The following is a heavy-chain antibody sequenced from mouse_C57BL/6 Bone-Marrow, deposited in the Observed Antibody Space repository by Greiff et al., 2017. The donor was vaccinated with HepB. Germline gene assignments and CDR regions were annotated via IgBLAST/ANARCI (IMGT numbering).Heavy chain of an antibody. CDR2: ISNGGGST. CDR3: ARGDDSFAY. J-gene: IGHJ3*01. Sequence: EVQRVESGGGLVQPGGSLKLSCAASGFTFSDYYMYWVRQTPEKRLEWVAYISNGGGSTYYPDTVKGRFTISRDNAKNTPYLQMSRLKSEDTAMYYCARGDDSFAYWGQGTLVTVSA. D-gene: IGHD2-4*01. CDR1: GFTFSDYY. V-gene: IGHV5-12*01.